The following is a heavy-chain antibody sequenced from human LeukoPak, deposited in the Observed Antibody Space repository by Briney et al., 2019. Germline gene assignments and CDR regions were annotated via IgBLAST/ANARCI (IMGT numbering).Heavy chain of an antibody. CDR1: GFTFSSYW. CDR3: VRDGEYSHGIDFDY. Sequence: GGSLRLSCAVSGFTFSSYWMHWVRQAPGKGLVWVSRIDRGGSRINYADSVKGRFTISRDNGKNTLFLQMNSLRAEDTAIYYCVRDGEYSHGIDFDYWGQGTLVTVSP. D-gene: IGHD5-18*01. CDR2: IDRGGSRI. V-gene: IGHV3-74*01. J-gene: IGHJ4*02.